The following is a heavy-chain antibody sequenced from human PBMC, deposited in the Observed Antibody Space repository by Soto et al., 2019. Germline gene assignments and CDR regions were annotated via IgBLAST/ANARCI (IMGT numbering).Heavy chain of an antibody. D-gene: IGHD6-13*01. CDR1: GGSISSYY. CDR3: ARVFYFRKGSSSWYEGDYYYYYMDV. V-gene: IGHV4-59*01. CDR2: IYYSGST. Sequence: SETLSLTCTVSGGSISSYYWSWIRQPPGKGLEWIGYIYYSGSTNYNPYLKSRVTISVDTSKNQFSLKLSSVTASDTAVYYCARVFYFRKGSSSWYEGDYYYYYMDVGVKGTTVTVFS. J-gene: IGHJ6*03.